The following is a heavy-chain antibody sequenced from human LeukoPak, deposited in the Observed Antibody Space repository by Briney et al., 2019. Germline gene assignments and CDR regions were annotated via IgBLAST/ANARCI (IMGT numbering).Heavy chain of an antibody. D-gene: IGHD3-10*02. CDR1: GFTFDDYA. CDR2: INWNSDSI. J-gene: IGHJ6*04. Sequence: GGSLRLSCAVSGFTFDDYAMHWARQVPGKGLEWVSGINWNSDSIGYADSVKGRFTTSRDNAKNSLYLQMNSLRAEDTAVYYCAELGITMIGGVWGKGTTVTISS. CDR3: AELGITMIGGV. V-gene: IGHV3-9*01.